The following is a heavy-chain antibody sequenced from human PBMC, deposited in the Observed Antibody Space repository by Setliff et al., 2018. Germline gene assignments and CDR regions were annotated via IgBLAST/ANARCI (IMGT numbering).Heavy chain of an antibody. Sequence: HPGGSLRLSCAASGFTFSSYEMNWVRQAPGKGLEWVSYISSSGSTIYYADSVKGRFTVSRDNAKDSLHLQMNSLRAEDTAVYYCARTYGSANSYAFDIWGQGTMVTVSS. D-gene: IGHD3-10*01. CDR1: GFTFSSYE. J-gene: IGHJ3*02. CDR2: ISSSGSTI. V-gene: IGHV3-48*03. CDR3: ARTYGSANSYAFDI.